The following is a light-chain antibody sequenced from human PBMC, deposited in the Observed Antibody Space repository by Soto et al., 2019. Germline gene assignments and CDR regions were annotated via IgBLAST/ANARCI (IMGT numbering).Light chain of an antibody. Sequence: QSVLTQPPSVSAAPGQKVTISCSGSSSKIGNNYVSWYQHLPGTAPKLLIYENNNRPSGIPVRFSGSKSGTSATLGITGLQTGDEADYYCGTWDSSLSAGVFGTGTKVTVL. CDR3: GTWDSSLSAGV. J-gene: IGLJ1*01. CDR2: ENN. CDR1: SSKIGNNY. V-gene: IGLV1-51*02.